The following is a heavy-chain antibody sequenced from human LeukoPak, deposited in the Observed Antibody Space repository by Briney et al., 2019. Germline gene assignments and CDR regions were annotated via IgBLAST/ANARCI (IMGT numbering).Heavy chain of an antibody. J-gene: IGHJ4*02. Sequence: SETLSLTCAVSGGSNSSSNWWSWVRQPPGKGLEWIGEIYHSGSTNYNPSLKSRVTISVDKSKNQFSLKLSSVTAADTAVYYCASTIVVVVAAFDYWGQGTLVTVSS. D-gene: IGHD2-15*01. V-gene: IGHV4-4*02. CDR3: ASTIVVVVAAFDY. CDR2: IYHSGST. CDR1: GGSNSSSNW.